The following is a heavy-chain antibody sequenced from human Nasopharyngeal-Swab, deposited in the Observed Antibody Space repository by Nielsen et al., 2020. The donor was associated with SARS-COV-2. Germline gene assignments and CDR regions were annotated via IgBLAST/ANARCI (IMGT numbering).Heavy chain of an antibody. CDR2: IGWDGGGP. J-gene: IGHJ4*02. Sequence: GESLKISCAASGFTFDDYSMHWVRQAPGKGLEWVSLIGWDGGGPNYADSVKGRFTISRDNRKDSLYLQMHSLRTEDTALYYCAKDMGSSPTLDYWGRGTLGTVSS. CDR3: AKDMGSSPTLDY. CDR1: GFTFDDYS. D-gene: IGHD6-13*01. V-gene: IGHV3-43*01.